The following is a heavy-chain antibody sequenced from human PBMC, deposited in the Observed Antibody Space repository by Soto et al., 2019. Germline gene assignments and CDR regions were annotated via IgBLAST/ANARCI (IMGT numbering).Heavy chain of an antibody. CDR2: IYYSGST. CDR3: ASILGYCSGGSCYWYAFDI. CDR1: GGSISSYY. V-gene: IGHV4-59*12. J-gene: IGHJ3*02. D-gene: IGHD2-15*01. Sequence: PSETMSLTCTVSGGSISSYYWSWIRQHPGKGLEWIGYIYYSGSTNYNPSLKSRVTISVDTSKNQFSLKLSSVTAADTAVYYCASILGYCSGGSCYWYAFDIWGQGTMVTVSS.